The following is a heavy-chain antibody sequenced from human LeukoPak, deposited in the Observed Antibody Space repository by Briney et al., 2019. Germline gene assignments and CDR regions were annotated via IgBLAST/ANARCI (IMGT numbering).Heavy chain of an antibody. V-gene: IGHV3-30*04. J-gene: IGHJ3*02. CDR2: ISYDGSNK. CDR3: AKESSSSWYSPDAFDI. CDR1: GFTFSSYA. Sequence: GRSLRLSCAASGFTFSSYAMHWVRQAPGKGLEWVAVISYDGSNKYYADSVKGRFTISRDNSKNTLYLQMNSLRAEDTAVYYCAKESSSSWYSPDAFDIWGQGTMVTVSS. D-gene: IGHD6-13*01.